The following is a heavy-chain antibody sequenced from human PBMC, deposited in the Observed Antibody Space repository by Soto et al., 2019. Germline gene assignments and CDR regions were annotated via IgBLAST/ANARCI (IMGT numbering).Heavy chain of an antibody. CDR3: ARGRHSSGWWVHAYYYGMDV. D-gene: IGHD6-19*01. J-gene: IGHJ6*02. Sequence: SETLSLTCTVSGGSISSGGYYWSWIRQHPGKGLEWIGYIYYSGSTNYNPSLKSRVTISVDTSKNQFSLKLSSVTAADTAVYYCARGRHSSGWWVHAYYYGMDVWGQGTTVTVSS. CDR2: IYYSGST. CDR1: GGSISSGGYY. V-gene: IGHV4-61*08.